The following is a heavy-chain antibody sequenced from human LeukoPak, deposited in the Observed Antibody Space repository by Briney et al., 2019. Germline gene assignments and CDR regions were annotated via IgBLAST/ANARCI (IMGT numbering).Heavy chain of an antibody. CDR3: AREHRGAGATVDY. V-gene: IGHV3-74*03. CDR1: GFTFSSHG. J-gene: IGHJ4*02. Sequence: GGSLRLSCAASGFTFSSHGMHWVRQAPGKGLVWVSRIESNGNTKMYADSVRGRFTISRDNAKTTLSLQMNSLRAEDTAVYHCAREHRGAGATVDYWGQGILVTVSS. CDR2: IESNGNTK. D-gene: IGHD1-26*01.